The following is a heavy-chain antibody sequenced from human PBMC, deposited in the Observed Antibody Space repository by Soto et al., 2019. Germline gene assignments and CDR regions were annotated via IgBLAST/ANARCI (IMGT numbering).Heavy chain of an antibody. D-gene: IGHD3-22*01. CDR1: GYSFTSYW. CDR2: IDPTDSYA. J-gene: IGHJ4*02. V-gene: IGHV5-10-1*01. CDR3: ARLDSRHGTNGQLDY. Sequence: GESLKISCRVSGYSFTSYWISWVSQMPGKGLEWMGRIDPTDSYANYSPSFQGHVTFSVDRSINTAYPQWSSLKAPHTAVYYCARLDSRHGTNGQLDYWGQGTLVIVSA.